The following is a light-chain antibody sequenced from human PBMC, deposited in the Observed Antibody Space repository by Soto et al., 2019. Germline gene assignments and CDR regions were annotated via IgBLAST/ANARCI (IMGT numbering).Light chain of an antibody. Sequence: DIQMTQSPSTLSASVGDRVTITCRAGQSMSSGLAWYQQKPGKAPKLLIYKASSLESGVPSRFSGSGSGTEFTLTISSLQPDDFATYYCQPYNSYPRTFGQGTKVEIK. V-gene: IGKV1-5*03. CDR2: KAS. J-gene: IGKJ1*01. CDR3: QPYNSYPRT. CDR1: QSMSSG.